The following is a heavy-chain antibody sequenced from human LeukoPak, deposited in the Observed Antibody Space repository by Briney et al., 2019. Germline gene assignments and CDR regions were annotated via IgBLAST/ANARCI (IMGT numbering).Heavy chain of an antibody. D-gene: IGHD5-18*01. Sequence: PGGSLRLSCAASGFTFSSYAMSWVRQAPGKGLEWVAAIRGSGGSTYYADSVKGRFTISRDNSKNTLYLQMNSLRAEDTAVYYCAKGGWIQLWIAALDIWGQGTMVTVSS. V-gene: IGHV3-23*01. CDR1: GFTFSSYA. CDR2: IRGSGGST. J-gene: IGHJ3*02. CDR3: AKGGWIQLWIAALDI.